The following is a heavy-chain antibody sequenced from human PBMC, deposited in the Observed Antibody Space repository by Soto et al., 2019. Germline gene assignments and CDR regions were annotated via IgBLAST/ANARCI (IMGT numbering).Heavy chain of an antibody. CDR1: GFTFSSYA. CDR2: ISRNGGST. D-gene: IGHD1-7*01. J-gene: IGHJ4*02. V-gene: IGHV3-23*01. CDR3: AKLVSGTSFPIDY. Sequence: GGSLRLSCAASGFTFSSYAMSWVRQAPGKGLEWVSTISRNGGSTYSADSVKGRFTISRGNSKNTLYLQMNSLRAEDTAVYYCAKLVSGTSFPIDYWGQGTLVTVSS.